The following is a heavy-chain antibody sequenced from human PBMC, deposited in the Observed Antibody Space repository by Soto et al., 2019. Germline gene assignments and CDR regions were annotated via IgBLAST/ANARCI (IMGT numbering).Heavy chain of an antibody. CDR1: GFTFTTYA. Sequence: GGSLRLSCAASGFTFTTYAMNWVRQAPGKGLEWVSTVSGSGGSTYHADSVKGRFTVSRGNAKNSLYLQMNSLRAEDTAVYYCARPPFIPGRDSYGMDVWGQGTTVTVSS. J-gene: IGHJ6*02. CDR2: VSGSGGST. CDR3: ARPPFIPGRDSYGMDV. D-gene: IGHD3-10*01. V-gene: IGHV3-23*01.